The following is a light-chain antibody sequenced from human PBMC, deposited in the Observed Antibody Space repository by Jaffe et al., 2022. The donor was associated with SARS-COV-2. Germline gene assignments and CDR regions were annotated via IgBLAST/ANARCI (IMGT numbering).Light chain of an antibody. J-gene: IGLJ3*02. V-gene: IGLV8-61*01. CDR3: VLYMGSGIWV. CDR2: STN. CDR1: SGSVSTSSS. Sequence: QTVVTQEPSFSVSPGGTVTLTCGLTSGSVSTSSSPSWYQQTPGQAPRTLIYSTNIRSSGVPDRFSGSILGNKAVLTITGAQADDESDYYCVLYMGSGIWVFGGGTKLTVL.